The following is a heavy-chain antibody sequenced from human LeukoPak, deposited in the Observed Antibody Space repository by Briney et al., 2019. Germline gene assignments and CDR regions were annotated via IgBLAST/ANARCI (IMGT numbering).Heavy chain of an antibody. J-gene: IGHJ5*02. D-gene: IGHD1-26*01. Sequence: SVKVSCKASGGSFSSYAISWVREGPGQGLEWMGGIIPIFGTANYAQKFQGRVTITTDESTSTAYMELSSLRSEDTAVYYCARAGWELLNNWFDPWGQGTLVTVSS. CDR1: GGSFSSYA. CDR3: ARAGWELLNNWFDP. V-gene: IGHV1-69*05. CDR2: IIPIFGTA.